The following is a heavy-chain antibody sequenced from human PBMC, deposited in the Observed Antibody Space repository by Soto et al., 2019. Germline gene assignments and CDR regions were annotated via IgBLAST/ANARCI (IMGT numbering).Heavy chain of an antibody. V-gene: IGHV4-31*01. D-gene: IGHD6-13*01. CDR3: ARVKGAAAAGSLDP. CDR2: IYYSGST. CDR1: GGSISSGGYY. J-gene: IGHJ5*02. Sequence: QVQLQESGPGLVKPSQTLSLTCTVSGGSISSGGYYWGWIRQHPGKGLEWIGYIYYSGSTYYNPSLKSEVTISVDTSKNQLSLKLSSVTAADTAVYYCARVKGAAAAGSLDPWGQGTLVTVSS.